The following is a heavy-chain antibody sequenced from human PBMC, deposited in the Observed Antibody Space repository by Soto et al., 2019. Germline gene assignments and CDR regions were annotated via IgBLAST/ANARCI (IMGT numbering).Heavy chain of an antibody. J-gene: IGHJ4*02. V-gene: IGHV4-59*01. CDR2: IYYSGTT. CDR3: ARESYYGSGATVVAY. D-gene: IGHD3-10*01. CDR1: GGSISNYY. Sequence: QVQLQESGPGLVKPSETLSLTCTVSGGSISNYYWSWIRQSPGKGLEWIGYIYYSGTTSYNPSLNSRVTMSVDTSKNQFSLKVNSVTAADTAVYYCARESYYGSGATVVAYWGKGTLVTVSS.